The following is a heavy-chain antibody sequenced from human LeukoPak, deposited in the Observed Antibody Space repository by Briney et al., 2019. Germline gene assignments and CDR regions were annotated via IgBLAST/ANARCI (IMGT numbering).Heavy chain of an antibody. V-gene: IGHV1-2*02. D-gene: IGHD6-25*01. J-gene: IGHJ4*02. Sequence: ASVKVSCEASGYSFSGYYMHWVRQAPGQGLEWMGWINPNSGGTNYAQKFQGRVTMTRDTSISTAYMELSRLRSDDTAVYYCARDSSARLFDYWGQGTLVTVSS. CDR3: ARDSSARLFDY. CDR1: GYSFSGYY. CDR2: INPNSGGT.